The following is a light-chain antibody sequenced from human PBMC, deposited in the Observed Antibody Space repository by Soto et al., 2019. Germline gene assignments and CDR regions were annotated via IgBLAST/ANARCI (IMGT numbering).Light chain of an antibody. CDR3: QQYNSYSGYT. V-gene: IGKV1-5*01. CDR2: DAS. Sequence: DIQMTQSPSTLSASVGDRVTITCRASQSISSWLAWYQQKPGKAPKLLIYDASSLESGVTSRFSGSGSGTEFTITISSLQPDDFATYYCQQYNSYSGYTFGQGTKLEIK. CDR1: QSISSW. J-gene: IGKJ2*01.